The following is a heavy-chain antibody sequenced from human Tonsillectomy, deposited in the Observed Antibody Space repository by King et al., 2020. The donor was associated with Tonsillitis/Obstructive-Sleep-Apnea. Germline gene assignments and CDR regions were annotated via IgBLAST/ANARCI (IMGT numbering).Heavy chain of an antibody. CDR1: GYSFASYW. D-gene: IGHD5-12*01. CDR2: IDPSDSYT. CDR3: ARGGVGYDFAFDI. V-gene: IGHV5-10-1*01. J-gene: IGHJ3*02. Sequence: VQLVESGAEVKNPGESLRISCKGSGYSFASYWINWVRQMPGKGLEWMGRIDPSDSYTNYRPAFQGHVTFSVDKSISTAYLQWSSLRASDTAIYYCARGGVGYDFAFDIWGQGTMVTVSS.